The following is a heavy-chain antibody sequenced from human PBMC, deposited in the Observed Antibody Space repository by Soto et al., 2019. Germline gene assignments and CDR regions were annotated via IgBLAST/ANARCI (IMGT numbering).Heavy chain of an antibody. Sequence: QVQLVQSGAEVKKPGASVKVSCKASGYTCTSYGISWVRQAPGQGLEWMGWISAYNGNTNYAQKLQGRVTMTTDTSTSTAYMELRSLRSDDTAVYYCAGKYCSGGSCYSFDYYYGMDVWGQGTTVTVSS. J-gene: IGHJ6*02. CDR3: AGKYCSGGSCYSFDYYYGMDV. D-gene: IGHD2-15*01. CDR1: GYTCTSYG. V-gene: IGHV1-18*01. CDR2: ISAYNGNT.